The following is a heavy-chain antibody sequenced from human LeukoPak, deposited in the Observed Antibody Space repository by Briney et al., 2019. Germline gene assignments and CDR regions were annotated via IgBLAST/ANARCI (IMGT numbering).Heavy chain of an antibody. D-gene: IGHD3-16*01. J-gene: IGHJ4*02. CDR3: ARGVGGDLTY. CDR1: GYTFTSYD. CDR2: MNPNSGNT. Sequence: ASVKVSCKASGYTFTSYDINWVRQATGQGLEWMGWMNPNSGNTGNAQKFQGRFSMTRNTSISTAYMELSSLRSDDTAVYYCARGVGGDLTYWGQGILVTVSS. V-gene: IGHV1-8*01.